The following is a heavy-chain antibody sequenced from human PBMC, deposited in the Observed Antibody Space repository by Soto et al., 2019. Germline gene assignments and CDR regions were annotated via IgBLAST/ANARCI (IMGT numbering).Heavy chain of an antibody. CDR2: ISWNSGSI. D-gene: IGHD4-4*01. CDR1: GFTFDDYA. Sequence: PGGSLRLSCAASGFTFDDYAMHWVRQAPGKGLEWVSGISWNSGSIGYADSVKGRFTISRDNAKNSLYLQMNSLRAEDTALYYCASAMTTVIGPHHYYYSYGMDVWGQGTTVTV. V-gene: IGHV3-9*01. J-gene: IGHJ6*02. CDR3: ASAMTTVIGPHHYYYSYGMDV.